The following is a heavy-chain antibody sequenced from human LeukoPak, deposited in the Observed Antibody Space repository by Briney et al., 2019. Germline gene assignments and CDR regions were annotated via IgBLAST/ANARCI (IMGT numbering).Heavy chain of an antibody. J-gene: IGHJ6*03. CDR2: MNPNSGNT. D-gene: IGHD2-15*01. CDR1: GYTFTSYD. V-gene: IGHV1-8*03. CDR3: ARGRRSVAANYYYYYMDV. Sequence: GASVKVSCKASGYTFTSYDINWVRQATGQGLEWMGWMNPNSGNTGYAQKFQGRVTITRNTSISTAYMELGSLRSEDTAVYYCARGRRSVAANYYYYYMDVWGKGTTVTVSS.